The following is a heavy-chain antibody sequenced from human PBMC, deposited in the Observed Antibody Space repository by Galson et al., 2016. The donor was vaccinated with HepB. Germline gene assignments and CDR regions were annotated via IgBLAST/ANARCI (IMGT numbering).Heavy chain of an antibody. Sequence: SLRLSCAASGFTFGRYSMNWVRQAPGKGLEWVSAISGTSGVTYYADSVRGRFSISRDNSKNTLYLQMNSLRAEDTAIYYCAPEDPDIVLVVAANGMGVWGLGTTVTVSS. D-gene: IGHD2-15*01. CDR2: ISGTSGVT. CDR1: GFTFGRYS. CDR3: APEDPDIVLVVAANGMGV. J-gene: IGHJ6*02. V-gene: IGHV3-23*01.